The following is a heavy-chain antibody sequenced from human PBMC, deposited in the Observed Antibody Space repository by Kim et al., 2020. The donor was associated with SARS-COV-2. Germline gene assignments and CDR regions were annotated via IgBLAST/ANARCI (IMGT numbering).Heavy chain of an antibody. V-gene: IGHV3-49*04. D-gene: IGHD2-15*01. J-gene: IGHJ4*02. CDR3: TRDEIVGGGWFTRSPLKPIYYFDY. CDR1: GFTFGDYA. CDR2: IRSKAYGGTT. Sequence: GGSLRLSCTASGFTFGDYAMSWVRQAPGKGLEWVGFIRSKAYGGTTEYAASVKGRFTISRDDSKSIAYLQMNSLKTEGTAVYYCTRDEIVGGGWFTRSPLKPIYYFDYWGQGTLVTVSS.